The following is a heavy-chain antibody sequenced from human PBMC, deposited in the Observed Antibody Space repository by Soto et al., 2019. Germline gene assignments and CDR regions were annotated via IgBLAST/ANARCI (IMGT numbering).Heavy chain of an antibody. D-gene: IGHD2-2*01. V-gene: IGHV4-59*12. CDR3: ARVPDR. CDR2: IDYSGST. CDR1: GGSISGYY. J-gene: IGHJ5*02. Sequence: SETLSLTCTVSGGSISGYYWSWIRQPPGKRLEWIGYIDYSGSTYYNPSLKSRVTISVDRSKNQFSLKLSSVTAADTAVYYCARVPDRWGQGTLVTVSS.